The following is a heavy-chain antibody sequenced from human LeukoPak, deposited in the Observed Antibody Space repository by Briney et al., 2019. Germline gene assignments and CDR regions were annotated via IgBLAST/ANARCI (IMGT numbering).Heavy chain of an antibody. J-gene: IGHJ4*02. V-gene: IGHV1-58*02. CDR3: AAGVIAAAGFFDY. CDR1: GFTFTSSA. CDR2: IVVGSGNT. D-gene: IGHD6-13*01. Sequence: GTSVKASCKASGFTFTSSAMQWVRQARGQRLEWIGWIVVGSGNTNYAQKFQERVTITRDMSTSTAYMELSSLRSEDTAVYYCAAGVIAAAGFFDYWGQGTLVTVSS.